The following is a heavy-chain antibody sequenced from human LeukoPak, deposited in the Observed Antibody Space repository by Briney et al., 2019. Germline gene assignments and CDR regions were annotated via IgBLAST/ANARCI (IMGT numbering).Heavy chain of an antibody. CDR3: ARDDYNTLGYNFHH. Sequence: GGSLGLSCVASGFTFADHAMHWVRRAPGQGLEWVTGINWNNDGIVYAASVKGRFTVSRDNAKNTLYLQMNGLRPEDTAFYYCARDDYNTLGYNFHHWGQGTLVTVSS. CDR1: GFTFADHA. V-gene: IGHV3-9*01. D-gene: IGHD1-1*01. J-gene: IGHJ1*01. CDR2: INWNNDGI.